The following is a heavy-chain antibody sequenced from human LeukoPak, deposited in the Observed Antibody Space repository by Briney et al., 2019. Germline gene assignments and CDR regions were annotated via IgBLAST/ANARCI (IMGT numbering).Heavy chain of an antibody. J-gene: IGHJ6*02. Sequence: GSLRLSCAASGFTFSSYAMSWVRQAPGKGLEWVSAVSGSGGSTYYADSVKGRFTISGDNSKNTLYLQMNSLRAEDTAVYYCASPEYSSSSGMDVWGQGTTVTVSS. D-gene: IGHD6-6*01. CDR3: ASPEYSSSSGMDV. V-gene: IGHV3-23*01. CDR2: VSGSGGST. CDR1: GFTFSSYA.